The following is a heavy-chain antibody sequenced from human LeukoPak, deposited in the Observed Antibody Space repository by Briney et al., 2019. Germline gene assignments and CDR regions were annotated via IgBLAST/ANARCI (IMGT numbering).Heavy chain of an antibody. CDR3: ARDYYDSSSPGRFDP. D-gene: IGHD3-22*01. CDR2: IWYDGSNK. CDR1: GFTFSIYG. V-gene: IGHV3-33*01. J-gene: IGHJ5*02. Sequence: GRSLRLSCAASGFTFSIYGMHWVRQAPGKGLEWVAVIWYDGSNKYYAASVKGRFYISRDNSKNTVYLQMNSLRAEDTAVYYCARDYYDSSSPGRFDPWGQGTLVTVSS.